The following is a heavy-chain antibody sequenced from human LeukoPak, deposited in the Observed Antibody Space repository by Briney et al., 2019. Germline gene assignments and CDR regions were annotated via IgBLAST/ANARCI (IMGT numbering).Heavy chain of an antibody. CDR1: GVSFSGYY. J-gene: IGHJ4*02. Sequence: SETLSLTCAVYGVSFSGYYWSWIRQPPGKGLEWTGEINHSGSTNYNPSLKSRVTISVDTSKNQFSLKLSSVTAADTAVYYCARASTVTPWSLGYWGQGILVTVSP. D-gene: IGHD4-17*01. V-gene: IGHV4-34*01. CDR3: ARASTVTPWSLGY. CDR2: INHSGST.